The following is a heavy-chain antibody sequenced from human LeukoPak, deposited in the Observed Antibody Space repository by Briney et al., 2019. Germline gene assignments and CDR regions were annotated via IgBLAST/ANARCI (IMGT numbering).Heavy chain of an antibody. CDR1: GFTFVDYA. D-gene: IGHD2-2*01. V-gene: IGHV3-9*01. Sequence: PGGSLRLSCAASGFTFVDYAMHWVRQGPGKGLEWVSGMNWNGVNTDYADSVKGRFTISRENAKNSLYLQMSSLRPEDTALYYCVKADCSSTSCLTDSWGQGTPVIVSS. CDR3: VKADCSSTSCLTDS. J-gene: IGHJ4*02. CDR2: MNWNGVNT.